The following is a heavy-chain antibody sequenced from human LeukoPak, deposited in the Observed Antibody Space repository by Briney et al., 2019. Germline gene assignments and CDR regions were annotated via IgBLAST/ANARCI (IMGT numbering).Heavy chain of an antibody. CDR3: ARGRYSSTTYYFDS. D-gene: IGHD6-13*01. Sequence: GGSLRLSCAASGFTFSSSWMSWVRQALGKGLEWVANIKKDGSETYYVDSVKGRFTISRDNAKNSLYLQMNSLRAEDTAIYYCARGRYSSTTYYFDSWGQGTLVTVSS. J-gene: IGHJ4*02. CDR2: IKKDGSET. CDR1: GFTFSSSW. V-gene: IGHV3-7*03.